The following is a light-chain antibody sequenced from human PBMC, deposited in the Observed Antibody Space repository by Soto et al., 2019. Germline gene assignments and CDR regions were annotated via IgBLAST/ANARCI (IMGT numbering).Light chain of an antibody. CDR1: QSVSSY. CDR3: QQYGSSPPIT. V-gene: IGKV3-20*01. J-gene: IGKJ1*01. Sequence: EIEVPEPPVTLYMSHRERATLSYRASQSVSSYLAWYQQKPRQAPTLLIYGASSRATGIPDRFSGSGSGTDFTLTISRLEPEDFAVYYCQQYGSSPPITFGQGTKVDIK. CDR2: GAS.